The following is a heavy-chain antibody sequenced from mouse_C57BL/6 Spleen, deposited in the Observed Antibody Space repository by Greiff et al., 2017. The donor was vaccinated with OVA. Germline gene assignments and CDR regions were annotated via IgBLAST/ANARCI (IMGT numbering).Heavy chain of an antibody. CDR2: IRNKANGYTT. CDR3: ARNYYGSSYPYAMDY. D-gene: IGHD1-1*01. J-gene: IGHJ4*01. V-gene: IGHV7-3*01. CDR1: GFTFTDYY. Sequence: EVQGVESGGGLVQPGGSLSLSCAASGFTFTDYYMSWVRQPPGKALEWLGFIRNKANGYTTEYSASVKGRFTISRDNSQSILYLQMNALRAEDSATYYCARNYYGSSYPYAMDYWGQGTSVTVSS.